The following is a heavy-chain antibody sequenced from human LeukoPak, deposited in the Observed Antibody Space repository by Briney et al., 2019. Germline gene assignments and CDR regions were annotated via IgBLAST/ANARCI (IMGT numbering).Heavy chain of an antibody. CDR1: GYSITSGYY. V-gene: IGHV4-38-2*02. CDR2: SGST. Sequence: SETLSLTCTVSGYSITSGYYWGWIRQPPGKGLEWIGSSGSTSYNPSLKSRVTISVDTSKNQFSLKLSSVTAADTAVYFCAREGQTGDPYFDSWGQGTLVTVSS. CDR3: AREGQTGDPYFDS. J-gene: IGHJ4*02. D-gene: IGHD7-27*01.